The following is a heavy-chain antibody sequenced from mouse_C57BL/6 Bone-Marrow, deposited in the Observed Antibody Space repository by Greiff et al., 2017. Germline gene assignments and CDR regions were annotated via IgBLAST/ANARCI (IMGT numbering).Heavy chain of an antibody. Sequence: VQLVESGAELARPRASVKLSCKASGYTFTSYGISWVKQRTGQGLEWIGEIYPRSGNTYYNEKFKGKATLTADKSSSTAYMELRSLTSEDSAVYFCARRYYGSPYYFDYWGQGTTLTVSS. CDR3: ARRYYGSPYYFDY. CDR2: IYPRSGNT. CDR1: GYTFTSYG. D-gene: IGHD1-1*01. J-gene: IGHJ2*01. V-gene: IGHV1-81*01.